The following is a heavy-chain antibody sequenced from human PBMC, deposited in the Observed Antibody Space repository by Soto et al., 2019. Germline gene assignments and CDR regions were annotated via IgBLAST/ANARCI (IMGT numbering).Heavy chain of an antibody. CDR2: ITRNGGTI. D-gene: IGHD6-13*01. CDR3: AKGGSAALIAPSGRDNWFDP. V-gene: IGHV3-9*01. CDR1: GFAFDDYV. Sequence: GGSLRLSGSASGFAFDDYVMHWVRQPPGRGLEWVSGITRNGGTIRYVDSVKGRFTISRDNAENSLYLQMNSLRPEDTAVYYCAKGGSAALIAPSGRDNWFDPWGQGTQVTVSS. J-gene: IGHJ5*02.